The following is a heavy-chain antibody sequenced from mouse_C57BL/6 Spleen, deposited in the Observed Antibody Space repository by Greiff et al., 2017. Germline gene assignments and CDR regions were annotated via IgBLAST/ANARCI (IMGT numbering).Heavy chain of an antibody. J-gene: IGHJ2*01. V-gene: IGHV1-52*01. CDR3: AREGSRGYFDY. CDR1: GYTFTSYW. CDR2: IDPSDSET. Sequence: QVQLKQPGAELVRPGSSVKLSCKASGYTFTSYWMHWVKQRPIQGLEWIGNIDPSDSETHYNQKFKDKATLTVDKSSSTAYMQLSSLTSEDSAVYYCAREGSRGYFDYWGQGTTLTVSS.